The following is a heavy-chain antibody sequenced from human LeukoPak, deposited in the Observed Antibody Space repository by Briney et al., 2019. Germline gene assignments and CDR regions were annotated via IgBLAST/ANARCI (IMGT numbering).Heavy chain of an antibody. CDR2: INSDGSST. Sequence: PGGSLRLSCAASGFTFSSYWMHWVRQAPGKGLVWVSRINSDGSSTSYADSVKGRFTISRDNAKNTLYLQMNSLRAEDTAVYYCVLWWFGELPSLDVWGQGTTVTVSS. J-gene: IGHJ6*02. V-gene: IGHV3-74*01. CDR3: VLWWFGELPSLDV. D-gene: IGHD3-10*01. CDR1: GFTFSSYW.